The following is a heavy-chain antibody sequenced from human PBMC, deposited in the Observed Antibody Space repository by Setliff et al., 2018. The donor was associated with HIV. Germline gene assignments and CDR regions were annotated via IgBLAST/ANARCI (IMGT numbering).Heavy chain of an antibody. D-gene: IGHD1-20*01. Sequence: ASVKVSCKASGYTFTSFGISWVRQAPGQGLEWMGRIISYYASINYNPSLTIRVTVTRDTSKNQFSLQLHSVTAADTAVYYCAREGITGGTYDFDYWGQGILVTVSS. CDR2: IISYYASI. J-gene: IGHJ4*02. CDR1: GYTFTSFG. CDR3: AREGITGGTYDFDY. V-gene: IGHV1-18*01.